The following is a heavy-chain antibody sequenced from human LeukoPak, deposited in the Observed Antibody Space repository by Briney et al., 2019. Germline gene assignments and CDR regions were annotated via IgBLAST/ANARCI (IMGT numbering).Heavy chain of an antibody. CDR3: AKEVGFDSGSYYDS. CDR2: ISSDGSTT. J-gene: IGHJ5*01. CDR1: GFTFSSYW. Sequence: GGSLRLSCAASGFTFSSYWMHWVRQAPGKGLVWVSRISSDGSTTTYADSVKGRFTISRDNSKNTLFLQMNSLRAEDTAVYYCAKEVGFDSGSYYDSWGQGTLVTVSS. D-gene: IGHD3-10*01. V-gene: IGHV3-74*01.